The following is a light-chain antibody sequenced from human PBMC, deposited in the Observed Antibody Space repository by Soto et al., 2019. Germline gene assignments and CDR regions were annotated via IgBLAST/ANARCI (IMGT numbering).Light chain of an antibody. CDR1: SSDVGSYNL. CDR3: CSYAGSSNWV. V-gene: IGLV2-23*02. J-gene: IGLJ3*02. Sequence: QSALTQPASVSGSPGQSITISCTGTSSDVGSYNLVSWYQQHPGKAPKLMIYEVSKRPSGVSNRFSGSKSGNTASLTISGLQGEDEADYYCCSYAGSSNWVFGGGTQLTVL. CDR2: EVS.